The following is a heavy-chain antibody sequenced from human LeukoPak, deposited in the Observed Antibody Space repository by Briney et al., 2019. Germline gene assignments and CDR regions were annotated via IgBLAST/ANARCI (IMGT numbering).Heavy chain of an antibody. D-gene: IGHD3-10*02. V-gene: IGHV3-11*04. CDR3: ARAACSYAFDI. CDR2: ISNSGTTV. J-gene: IGHJ3*02. Sequence: GGSLRLSCAASKFTFSDSYMGWMRQAPGKGLDWVSYISNSGTTVYYADSVKGRFTISRDNAKNSLYLQMNSLRAEDTAVYYCARAACSYAFDIWGQGTMVTVSS. CDR1: KFTFSDSY.